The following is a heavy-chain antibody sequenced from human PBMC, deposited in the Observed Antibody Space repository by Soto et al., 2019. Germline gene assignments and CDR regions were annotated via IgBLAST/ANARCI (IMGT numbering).Heavy chain of an antibody. CDR1: GASIRGFY. J-gene: IGHJ4*02. V-gene: IGHV4-4*07. Sequence: SETLSLTCTVSGASIRGFYWSWIRKSAGKGLEWIGRIYATGTTDYNPSLKSRVMMSVDTSKNQFSLKLSSVTAADTAVYYCARGGSMVATDYWGQGTLVTVSS. D-gene: IGHD3-10*01. CDR2: IYATGTT. CDR3: ARGGSMVATDY.